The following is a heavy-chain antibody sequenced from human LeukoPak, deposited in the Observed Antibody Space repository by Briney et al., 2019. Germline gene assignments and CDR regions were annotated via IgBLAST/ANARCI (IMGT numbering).Heavy chain of an antibody. Sequence: GGSLRLSCAASGFTFSSYSMNWVRQAPGKGLEWVSSISSSSSYIYYADSVKGRFTISRDNAKNSLYLQMNSLRAEDTAVYYCAKDRDGSSGWGARAEYFQHWGQGTLVTVSS. J-gene: IGHJ1*01. CDR3: AKDRDGSSGWGARAEYFQH. CDR1: GFTFSSYS. V-gene: IGHV3-21*01. D-gene: IGHD6-19*01. CDR2: ISSSSSYI.